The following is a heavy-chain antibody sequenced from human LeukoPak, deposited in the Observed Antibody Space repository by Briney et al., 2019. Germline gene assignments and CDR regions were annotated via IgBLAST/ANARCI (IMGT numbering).Heavy chain of an antibody. CDR1: GFNFITYT. D-gene: IGHD3-22*01. Sequence: GASVKVSCKPSGFNFITYTMHWVRQAPGQRLEWMGWINAANGNTQYSQKFQGRVTITADESTGTAYMELSRLRSEDTAVYYCARDKPLRITMIGNGFAPWGQGTLVTVSS. CDR2: INAANGNT. CDR3: ARDKPLRITMIGNGFAP. J-gene: IGHJ5*02. V-gene: IGHV1-3*01.